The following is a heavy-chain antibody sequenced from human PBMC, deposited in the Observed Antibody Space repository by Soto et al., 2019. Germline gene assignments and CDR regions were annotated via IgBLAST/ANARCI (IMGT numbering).Heavy chain of an antibody. Sequence: GGSLRLCCAASSFTISNAWMNWVRQAPGKGLEWVAGIWYDGSNKYYADSVKGRFTISRDNAKNTLYLQMSSLRAEDTAVYYCASEGYCNSGTCLAYWGQGALVTVSS. CDR3: ASEGYCNSGTCLAY. V-gene: IGHV3-33*08. CDR2: IWYDGSNK. J-gene: IGHJ4*02. D-gene: IGHD2-15*01. CDR1: SFTISNAW.